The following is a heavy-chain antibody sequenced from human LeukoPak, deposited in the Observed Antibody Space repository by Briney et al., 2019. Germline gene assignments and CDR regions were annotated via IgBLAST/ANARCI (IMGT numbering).Heavy chain of an antibody. CDR3: AKGAASRCRGALCYPFDC. CDR2: VIGSGVDT. V-gene: IGHV3-23*01. Sequence: GGSLRLSCTASGFSFSTYAMNWVCQAPGKGLEWVASVIGSGVDTYHAVSVKGRFTVSRDNSKNTLYLQMTSLRAEDTAVYYCAKGAASRCRGALCYPFDCWGQGTLVTVSS. J-gene: IGHJ4*02. CDR1: GFSFSTYA. D-gene: IGHD2-15*01.